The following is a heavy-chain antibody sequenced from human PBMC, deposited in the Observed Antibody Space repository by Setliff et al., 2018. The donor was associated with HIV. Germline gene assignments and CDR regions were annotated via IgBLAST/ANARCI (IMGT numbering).Heavy chain of an antibody. V-gene: IGHV1-69*05. Sequence: SVKVSCKASGCTFSSYAISWVRQAPGQGLEWIGGIIPIGGTANYAQKFQGRVTITTDESTGTTYMELSSLRSEDTAVYYCAREVGAYSGSYAVADGFDIWGKGTMVTVSS. CDR1: GCTFSSYA. J-gene: IGHJ3*02. D-gene: IGHD1-26*01. CDR2: IIPIGGTA. CDR3: AREVGAYSGSYAVADGFDI.